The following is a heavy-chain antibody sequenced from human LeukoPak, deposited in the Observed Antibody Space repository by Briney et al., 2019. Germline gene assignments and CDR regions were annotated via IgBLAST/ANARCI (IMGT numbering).Heavy chain of an antibody. CDR3: ANPQWIQRRRTVFDY. CDR1: GFAFSDYY. CDR2: ISISGSDT. J-gene: IGHJ4*02. D-gene: IGHD5-18*01. Sequence: PGGSLRLSCAASGFAFSDYYMSWIRQAPGKGLDWLSYISISGSDTFYADSVSGRFTISRDNAKNSLYLQMNSLRAEDTAVYYCANPQWIQRRRTVFDYWGQGTLVTVSS. V-gene: IGHV3-11*04.